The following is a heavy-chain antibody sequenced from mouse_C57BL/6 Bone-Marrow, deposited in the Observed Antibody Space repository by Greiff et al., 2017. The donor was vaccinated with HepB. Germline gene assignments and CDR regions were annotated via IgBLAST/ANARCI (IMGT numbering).Heavy chain of an antibody. CDR2: INYDGSST. J-gene: IGHJ1*03. CDR1: GFTFSDYY. CDR3: AREGSYWYFDV. V-gene: IGHV5-16*01. Sequence: EVQLVESEGGLVQPGSSMKLSCTASGFTFSDYYMAWVRQVPEKGLEWVANINYDGSSTYYLDSLKSRFIISRDNAKNIPYLQMSSLKSEDTAAYYCAREGSYWYFDVWGTGTTVTVSS. D-gene: IGHD1-1*01.